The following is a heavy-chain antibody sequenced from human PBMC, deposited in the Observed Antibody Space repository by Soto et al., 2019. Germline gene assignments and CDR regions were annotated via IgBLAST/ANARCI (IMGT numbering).Heavy chain of an antibody. CDR3: ARESGGWVVDY. J-gene: IGHJ4*02. CDR2: IYYSGST. CDR1: GGSVSSGSYY. Sequence: QVQLQESGPGLVKPSETLSLTCTVSGGSVSSGSYYWSWIRQPPGKGLEWIGYIYYSGSTNYNPSLKSRVTISVDTSKNQFSLKLSSVTAADTAVYYCARESGGWVVDYWGQGTLVTVSS. D-gene: IGHD6-19*01. V-gene: IGHV4-61*01.